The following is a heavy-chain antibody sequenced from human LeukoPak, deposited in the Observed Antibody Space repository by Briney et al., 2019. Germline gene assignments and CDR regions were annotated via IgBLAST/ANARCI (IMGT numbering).Heavy chain of an antibody. CDR1: GYSISSGYY. Sequence: PSETLSLTCTVSGYSISSGYYWGWIRQPPGKGLEWIGSIYHSGSTYYNPSLKSRVTISVDTSKNQFSLKLSPVTAADTAVYYCARHYCSSTSCYSGWFDPWGQGTLVTVSS. V-gene: IGHV4-38-2*02. CDR2: IYHSGST. D-gene: IGHD2-2*01. CDR3: ARHYCSSTSCYSGWFDP. J-gene: IGHJ5*02.